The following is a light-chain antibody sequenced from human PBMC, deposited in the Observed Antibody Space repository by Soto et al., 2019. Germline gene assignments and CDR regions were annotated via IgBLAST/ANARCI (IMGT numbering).Light chain of an antibody. V-gene: IGKV3-20*01. CDR2: GAS. CDR3: QQYGSPVT. CDR1: QSVSSSY. J-gene: IGKJ2*01. Sequence: EIVLTQSPGTLSLSPGERATLSCRASQSVSSSYLAWYQQKPGQAPRLLIYGASSRATGIPDRFSGSGSGTDFTLTISRLGPEDFAVYYCQQYGSPVTFGQGTKLEIK.